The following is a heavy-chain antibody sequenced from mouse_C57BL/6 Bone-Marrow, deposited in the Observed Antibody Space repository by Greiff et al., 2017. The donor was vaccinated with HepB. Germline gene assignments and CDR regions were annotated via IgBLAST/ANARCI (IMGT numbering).Heavy chain of an antibody. CDR3: ARASITTVVAYNWYFDV. CDR2: ISYSGST. D-gene: IGHD1-1*01. V-gene: IGHV3-1*01. CDR1: GYSITSGYD. Sequence: EVKLVESGPGMVKPSQSLSLTCTVTGYSITSGYDWHWIRHFPGNKLEWMGYISYSGSTNYNPSLKSRISITHDTSKNHFFLKLNSVTTEDTATYYCARASITTVVAYNWYFDVWGTGTTVTVSS. J-gene: IGHJ1*03.